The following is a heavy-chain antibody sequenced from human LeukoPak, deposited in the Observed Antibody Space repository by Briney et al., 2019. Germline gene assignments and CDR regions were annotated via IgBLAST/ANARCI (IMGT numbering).Heavy chain of an antibody. Sequence: PSETLSLTCTVSGGSVSSYYWSWIRQPPGKGLEWSAYIYYSGSTKYNPSLKSRVTISLDRSKNQFSLKLRSVTAADTAVYYCARLQVHCGGDCYTRWFDPWGQGTLVTVSS. V-gene: IGHV4-59*08. D-gene: IGHD2-21*02. J-gene: IGHJ5*02. CDR2: IYYSGST. CDR1: GGSVSSYY. CDR3: ARLQVHCGGDCYTRWFDP.